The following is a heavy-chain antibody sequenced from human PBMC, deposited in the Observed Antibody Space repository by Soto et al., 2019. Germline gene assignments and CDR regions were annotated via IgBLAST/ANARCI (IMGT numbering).Heavy chain of an antibody. V-gene: IGHV5-10-1*01. D-gene: IGHD2-8*01. Sequence: GESLTISCKGSGYSFTSYWISWVRQMPGKGLEWMGRIDPSDSYTNYSPSFQGHVTISADKSISTAYLQWSSLKASDTAMYYCASPGGTNGVSYGMDVWGQGTTVTVSS. J-gene: IGHJ6*02. CDR3: ASPGGTNGVSYGMDV. CDR1: GYSFTSYW. CDR2: IDPSDSYT.